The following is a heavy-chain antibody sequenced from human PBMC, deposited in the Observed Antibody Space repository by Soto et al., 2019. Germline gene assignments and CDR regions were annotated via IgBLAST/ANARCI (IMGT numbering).Heavy chain of an antibody. D-gene: IGHD4-17*01. CDR2: IKGDASSI. CDR1: GFTFSDYW. Sequence: EVQLVESGGGLVQPGGSLRLSCAASGFTFSDYWMHWVRQAPGKGLVWVSRIKGDASSIAYADSVRGRFTISRDNAKNTLYLQTNSLRAEDTAVYYCARGLRGYYGKDVWGKGTTVTVSS. J-gene: IGHJ6*04. V-gene: IGHV3-74*01. CDR3: ARGLRGYYGKDV.